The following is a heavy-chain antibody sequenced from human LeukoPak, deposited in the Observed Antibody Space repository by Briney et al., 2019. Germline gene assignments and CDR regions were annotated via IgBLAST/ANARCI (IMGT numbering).Heavy chain of an antibody. Sequence: GSSVKVSCKASGGTFSSYAISWVRQAPGQGLEWMGGIIPIFGTANYAQKFQGRVTITTDESRSTAYMELSSLRSEDTAVYYCATVEWDTPHAYFDYWGQGTLVTVSS. V-gene: IGHV1-69*05. CDR2: IIPIFGTA. J-gene: IGHJ4*02. CDR3: ATVEWDTPHAYFDY. CDR1: GGTFSSYA. D-gene: IGHD3-3*01.